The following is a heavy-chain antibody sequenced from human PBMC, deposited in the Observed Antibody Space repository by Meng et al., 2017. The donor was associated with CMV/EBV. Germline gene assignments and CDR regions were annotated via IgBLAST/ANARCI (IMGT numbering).Heavy chain of an antibody. D-gene: IGHD2-2*01. CDR2: INHSGST. Sequence: SETLSLTCAVYGGSFIGYYWSWIRQPPGKGLEWIGEINHSGSTNYNPSLKSRVTISVDTSKNQFSLKLSSVTAADTAVYYCARGRGFCSSTSCYSRYYYYGMDVWGQGTTVTVS. V-gene: IGHV4-34*01. CDR3: ARGRGFCSSTSCYSRYYYYGMDV. CDR1: GGSFIGYY. J-gene: IGHJ6*02.